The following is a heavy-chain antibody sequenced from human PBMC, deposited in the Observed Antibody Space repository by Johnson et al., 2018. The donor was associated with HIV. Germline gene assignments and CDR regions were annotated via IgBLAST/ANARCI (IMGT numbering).Heavy chain of an antibody. CDR2: IYSGGST. V-gene: IGHV3-66*02. Sequence: VQLVESGGGLVQPGGSLRLSCAASGFTVSSNYMSWVRQAPGKGLEWVSVIYSGGSTYYADSVKGRFTISRDNSKNTRYLQMNSLRAEDTAVYYCARGRGYSGYDPPAAFDIWGQGTMVTVSS. CDR3: ARGRGYSGYDPPAAFDI. J-gene: IGHJ3*02. CDR1: GFTVSSNY. D-gene: IGHD5-12*01.